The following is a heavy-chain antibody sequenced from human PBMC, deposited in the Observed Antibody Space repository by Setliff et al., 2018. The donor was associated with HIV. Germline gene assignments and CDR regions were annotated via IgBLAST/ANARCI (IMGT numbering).Heavy chain of an antibody. Sequence: ASETLSLTCTVSGGSISGGVHYWSWIRQHPGKGLEWIGYIHYSGSTYYNPSLKSQVTISVDTSKNRLSLKLSSVTAADTAVYFCARQVPVPGVAVTPIDYWGQGTLVTVSS. D-gene: IGHD3-22*01. V-gene: IGHV4-31*01. CDR1: GGSISGGVHY. CDR3: ARQVPVPGVAVTPIDY. CDR2: IHYSGST. J-gene: IGHJ4*02.